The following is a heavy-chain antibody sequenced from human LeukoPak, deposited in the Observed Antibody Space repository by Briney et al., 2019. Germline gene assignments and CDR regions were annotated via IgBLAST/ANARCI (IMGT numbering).Heavy chain of an antibody. Sequence: ASVKVSCKASGYTFTSYDINWVRQATGQGLEWMGWMNPNSGNTGYAQKFQGRVTMTRNTSISTAYMELSSLRSEDTAVYFCARVSGSVIARQYYYYMDVWGTGTTVIVS. CDR3: ARVSGSVIARQYYYYMDV. D-gene: IGHD1-26*01. V-gene: IGHV1-8*01. CDR1: GYTFTSYD. J-gene: IGHJ6*03. CDR2: MNPNSGNT.